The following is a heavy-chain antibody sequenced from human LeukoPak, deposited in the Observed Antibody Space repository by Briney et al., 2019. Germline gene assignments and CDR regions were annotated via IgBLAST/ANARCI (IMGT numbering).Heavy chain of an antibody. J-gene: IGHJ4*02. V-gene: IGHV3-53*05. CDR3: AKDLLVVTAIPLFDY. CDR2: IYSGGST. CDR1: GFTVSSNY. D-gene: IGHD2-21*02. Sequence: PGGSLRLSCAASGFTVSSNYMSWVRQAPGKGLEWVSVIYSGGSTYYADSVKGRFTISRDNSKNTLYLQMNSLRAEDTAVYYCAKDLLVVTAIPLFDYWGQGTLVTVSS.